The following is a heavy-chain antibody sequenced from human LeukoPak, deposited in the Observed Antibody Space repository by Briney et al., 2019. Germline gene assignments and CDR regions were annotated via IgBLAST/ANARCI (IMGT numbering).Heavy chain of an antibody. CDR1: GDSISSYY. Sequence: SETLSLTCTVSGDSISSYYWSWIRQPPGKGLEWIGYIYYSGSTNYNPSLKSRVTISVDTSKNQFSLKLSSVTAADTAVFYCARELRSGYDSAFDPWGQGTLVTVSS. D-gene: IGHD5-12*01. V-gene: IGHV4-59*01. CDR2: IYYSGST. CDR3: ARELRSGYDSAFDP. J-gene: IGHJ5*02.